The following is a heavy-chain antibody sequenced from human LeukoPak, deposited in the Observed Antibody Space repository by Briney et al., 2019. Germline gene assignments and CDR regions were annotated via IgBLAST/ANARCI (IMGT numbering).Heavy chain of an antibody. D-gene: IGHD5-12*01. Sequence: GGSLRLSCAASGFTFSDAWMSWVRQAPGKGLEWVGRIKSNTAGGTTDYAAPVKGRFTISRDNSKNTLYLQMNSLRAEDTAVYYCAKDPPRGYAMDVWGQGTTVTVSS. J-gene: IGHJ6*02. CDR1: GFTFSDAW. CDR3: AKDPPRGYAMDV. V-gene: IGHV3-15*01. CDR2: IKSNTAGGTT.